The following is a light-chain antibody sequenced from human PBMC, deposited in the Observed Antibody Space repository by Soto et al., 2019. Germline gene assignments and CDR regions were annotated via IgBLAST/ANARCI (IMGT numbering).Light chain of an antibody. Sequence: EIVLTQSPGTLSLSPGERATLSCRASQSVSSTYLAWHQQRPGQAPRLLIYGASTRPTGIPDRFSGSGSGTDFTLAISRLEPEDFAVYYCQQYGNSPPTFGQGTKLEI. CDR1: QSVSSTY. CDR3: QQYGNSPPT. CDR2: GAS. V-gene: IGKV3-20*01. J-gene: IGKJ1*01.